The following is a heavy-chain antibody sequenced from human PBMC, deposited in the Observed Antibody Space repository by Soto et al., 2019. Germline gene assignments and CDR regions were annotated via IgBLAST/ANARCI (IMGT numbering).Heavy chain of an antibody. CDR2: IYWEDAE. Sequence: SGPTLVNPTPTLTLTCTFSGFSLSTSGVRVPWIRQPPGKTLEWLALIYWEDAERHRPSPKNRLTITKDTSTNQVVLTMTNMDPVDTATYYCAHTFSSGTFDYWGQGTLVTVSS. J-gene: IGHJ4*01. CDR3: AHTFSSGTFDY. CDR1: GFSLSTSGVR. D-gene: IGHD6-19*01. V-gene: IGHV2-5*02.